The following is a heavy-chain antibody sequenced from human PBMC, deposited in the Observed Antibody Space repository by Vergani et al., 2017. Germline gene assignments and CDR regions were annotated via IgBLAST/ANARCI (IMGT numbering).Heavy chain of an antibody. CDR1: GFSFNTYG. J-gene: IGHJ4*02. Sequence: QVQLVETGGGVVQPGGSLRLYCATSGFSFNTYGAHWVRQAPGKGLEWVAFIGYDGRIKYNVDSVKGRFTISRDTSKKTLSLQMRSLRADDTAVYYCAKDVVAAAGPGGDWGQGTLVTVSS. D-gene: IGHD6-13*01. CDR3: AKDVVAAAGPGGD. V-gene: IGHV3-30*02. CDR2: IGYDGRIK.